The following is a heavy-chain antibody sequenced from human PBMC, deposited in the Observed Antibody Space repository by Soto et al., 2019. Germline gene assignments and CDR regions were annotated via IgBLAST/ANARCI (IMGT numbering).Heavy chain of an antibody. CDR1: GFTFSSYA. D-gene: IGHD6-19*01. CDR3: ARGDAPPFRVAAWYFDL. Sequence: QVQLVESRRGVVQPGRSLRLSCAASGFTFSSYAMHWVRQAPGKGLEWVAVISYDGNNKYYADSVKGRFTISRDNSKNTLYLQMNSLRAEDTAVYYCARGDAPPFRVAAWYFDLWGRGTLVTVSS. CDR2: ISYDGNNK. J-gene: IGHJ2*01. V-gene: IGHV3-30-3*01.